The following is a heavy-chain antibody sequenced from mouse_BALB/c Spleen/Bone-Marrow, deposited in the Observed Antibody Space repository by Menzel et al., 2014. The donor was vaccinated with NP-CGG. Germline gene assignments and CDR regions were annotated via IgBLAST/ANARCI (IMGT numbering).Heavy chain of an antibody. Sequence: QVQLKESGAELVKPGASVKLSCRASGLTFTNYWMHWVKQRPGQGLEWIGEIDPSDSYIQYNQKFKGKATLTVDKSSSTAYMHLNRLTSEGSAVFFFSLFGSWSEVAYRGQWTLVPVSA. CDR2: IDPSDSYI. V-gene: IGHV1-69*02. D-gene: IGHD1-1*01. CDR3: SLFGSWSEVAY. J-gene: IGHJ3*01. CDR1: GLTFTNYW.